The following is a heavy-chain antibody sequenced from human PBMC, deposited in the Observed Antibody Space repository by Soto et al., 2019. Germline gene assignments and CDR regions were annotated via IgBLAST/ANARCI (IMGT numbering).Heavy chain of an antibody. CDR3: AHRTGVIKEFQL. J-gene: IGHJ1*01. Sequence: SGPTLVNPTQTLTLTCTFSGFSLSTSGMCVSWIRQPPGKALEWLARIDWDDDKYYSTSLKTRLTISKDTSKNQVVLTMTNVDPVDTATYYCAHRTGVIKEFQLWGQGTLVTVSS. CDR1: GFSLSTSGMC. V-gene: IGHV2-70*12. D-gene: IGHD7-27*01. CDR2: IDWDDDK.